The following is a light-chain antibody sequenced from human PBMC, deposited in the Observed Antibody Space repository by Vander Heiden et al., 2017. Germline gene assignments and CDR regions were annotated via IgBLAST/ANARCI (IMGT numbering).Light chain of an antibody. J-gene: IGLJ2*01. CDR2: EVN. CDR3: GSYTTSATLV. CDR1: STDVGPYTF. Sequence: QSALTQPVSVSGSPGKSMTISCTGTSTDVGPYTFVSGYQHHPGKSPKLIIFEVNNRPSGVSNRFSGSKSGNTASLTISGLQAEDEAHYYCGSYTTSATLVFGGGTQVTVL. V-gene: IGLV2-14*01.